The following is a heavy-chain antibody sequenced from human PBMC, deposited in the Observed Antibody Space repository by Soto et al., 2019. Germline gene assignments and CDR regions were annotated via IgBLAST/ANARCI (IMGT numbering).Heavy chain of an antibody. D-gene: IGHD2-21*01. J-gene: IGHJ4*02. CDR3: ASGLSGDKVDQ. CDR2: IYNSGNT. V-gene: IGHV4-30-4*01. CDR1: GGSISDGAYY. Sequence: QVQLQESGPGLVKPSQTLSLTCTVSGGSISDGAYYWSWIRQPPGKGLEWIGHIYNSGNTYNNPSLRSRLTISLDTSKSQFSLNLNSVTAADTAVDYCASGLSGDKVDQWGQGTLVTVSS.